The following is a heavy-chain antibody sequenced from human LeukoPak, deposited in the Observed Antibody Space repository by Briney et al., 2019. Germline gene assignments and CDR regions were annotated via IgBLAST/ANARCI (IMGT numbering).Heavy chain of an antibody. V-gene: IGHV3-23*01. Sequence: GGSLRLSCAASGFTFSSYAMSWVRQAPGKGLEWVSAISGSGGSTYYADSVKGRFTISRDNSKNTLYLQMNSLRAEDTAVYYCAKVWGYCSGGSCYSDYYMDVWGKATTVTVSS. J-gene: IGHJ6*03. CDR2: ISGSGGST. D-gene: IGHD2-15*01. CDR1: GFTFSSYA. CDR3: AKVWGYCSGGSCYSDYYMDV.